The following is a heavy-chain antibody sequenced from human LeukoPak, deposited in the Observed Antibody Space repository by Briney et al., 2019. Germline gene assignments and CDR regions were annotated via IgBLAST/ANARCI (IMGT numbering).Heavy chain of an antibody. CDR1: GFTFSDFS. V-gene: IGHV3-30*03. D-gene: IGHD3-9*01. Sequence: GGSLRLSCAASGFTFSDFSMNWVRQAPGKGLEWVAVISYDGSNKYYADSVKGRFTISRGNSKNTLYLQMNSLRAEDTAVYYCARSQHYDILTPADYWGQGTLVTVSS. CDR2: ISYDGSNK. CDR3: ARSQHYDILTPADY. J-gene: IGHJ4*02.